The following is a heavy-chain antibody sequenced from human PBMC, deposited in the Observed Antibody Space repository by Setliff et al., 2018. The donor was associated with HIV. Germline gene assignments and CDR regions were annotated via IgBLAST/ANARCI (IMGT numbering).Heavy chain of an antibody. CDR3: ARVRSYGSAYDAFDV. Sequence: KTSETLSLTCTVSGGSIRTGNYYWNWIRQPAGKGLEWIGHIHTTGSITYNPSLRSRVTISLDTSKNQVSLSLASVTAADTAVYYCARVRSYGSAYDAFDVWGPGTMVTVSS. D-gene: IGHD3-10*01. V-gene: IGHV4-61*09. CDR1: GGSIRTGNYY. J-gene: IGHJ3*01. CDR2: IHTTGSI.